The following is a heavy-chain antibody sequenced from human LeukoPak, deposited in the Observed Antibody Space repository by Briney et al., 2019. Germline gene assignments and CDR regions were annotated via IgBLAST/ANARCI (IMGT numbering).Heavy chain of an antibody. J-gene: IGHJ5*02. D-gene: IGHD4-17*01. CDR2: IYTSGST. V-gene: IGHV4-4*07. Sequence: SETLSLTCTVSGGSISSYYWSWIRQPAGKGLEWIGRIYTSGSTNYNPSLKSRVTISVDKSKNQFSLKLSSVAAADTAVYYCARDLRTVTTNWFDPWGQGTLVTVSS. CDR1: GGSISSYY. CDR3: ARDLRTVTTNWFDP.